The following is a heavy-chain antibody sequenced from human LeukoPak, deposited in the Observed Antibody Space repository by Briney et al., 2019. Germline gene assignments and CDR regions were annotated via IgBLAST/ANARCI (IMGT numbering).Heavy chain of an antibody. CDR1: GYSFTSYW. J-gene: IGHJ4*02. Sequence: GGSLKISFNGSGYSFTSYWIGWGRRMPGKGLELMGIIYPGDSDTRYSPSFQGQVTISADKSINTAQLQWSSLKASDTAMYYCAKLRGSGSYYPHAIDYWGQGTLVTVSS. CDR3: AKLRGSGSYYPHAIDY. V-gene: IGHV5-51*01. D-gene: IGHD3-10*01. CDR2: IYPGDSDT.